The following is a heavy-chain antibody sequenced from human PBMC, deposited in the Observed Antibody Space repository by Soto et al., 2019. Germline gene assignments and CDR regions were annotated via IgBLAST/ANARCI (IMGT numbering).Heavy chain of an antibody. CDR3: AADRYCSSNTCPGAFDI. CDR1: EFAFTHVW. CDR2: IKRKMKGETT. Sequence: EVQLLESGGDLAERGGSLKLPWEASEFAFTHVWLTGVPKAPGRALEWVGGIKRKMKGETTNYADPVKGRFTISRDDSKNTLYLQMNSLKTDDSAVYYCAADRYCSSNTCPGAFDIWGQGTTV. V-gene: IGHV3-15*01. D-gene: IGHD2-2*01. J-gene: IGHJ3*02.